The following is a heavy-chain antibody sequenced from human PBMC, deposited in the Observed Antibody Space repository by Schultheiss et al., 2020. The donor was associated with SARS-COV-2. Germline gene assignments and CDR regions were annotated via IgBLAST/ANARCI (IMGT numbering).Heavy chain of an antibody. Sequence: GGSLRLSCAASGFTFSSYGMHWVRQAPGKGLEWVAVISYDGSNKYYADSVKGRFTISRDNSKNTLYLQMNSLRAEDTAVYYCAKSGSSRTYYYMDVWGKGTTVTVSS. J-gene: IGHJ6*03. D-gene: IGHD1-26*01. V-gene: IGHV3-30*18. CDR3: AKSGSSRTYYYMDV. CDR2: ISYDGSNK. CDR1: GFTFSSYG.